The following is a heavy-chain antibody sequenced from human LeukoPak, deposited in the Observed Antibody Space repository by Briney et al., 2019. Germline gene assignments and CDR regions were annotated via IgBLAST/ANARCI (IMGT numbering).Heavy chain of an antibody. D-gene: IGHD1-26*01. V-gene: IGHV4-59*08. CDR2: IYYSGST. CDR1: GGSISSYY. Sequence: SETLSLTCTVSGGSISSYYWSWIRQPPGKGLEWIGYIYYSGSTNYNPSLKSRVTISVDTSKNQFSLKLSSVTAADTAVYYYARSVGATINWGQGTLVTVSS. CDR3: ARSVGATIN. J-gene: IGHJ4*02.